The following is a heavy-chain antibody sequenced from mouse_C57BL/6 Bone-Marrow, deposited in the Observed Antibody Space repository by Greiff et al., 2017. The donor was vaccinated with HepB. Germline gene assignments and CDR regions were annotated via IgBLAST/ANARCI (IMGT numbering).Heavy chain of an antibody. CDR1: GFTFSDYG. CDR3: AKDYGSSSSY. V-gene: IGHV5-17*01. D-gene: IGHD1-1*01. CDR2: ISSGSSTI. J-gene: IGHJ3*01. Sequence: DVKLVESGGGLVKPGGSLKLSCAASGFTFSDYGMHWVRQAPEKGLEWVAYISSGSSTIYYADTVKGRFTISRDNAKNTLFLQMTSLRSEDTAMYYCAKDYGSSSSYWGQGTLVTVSA.